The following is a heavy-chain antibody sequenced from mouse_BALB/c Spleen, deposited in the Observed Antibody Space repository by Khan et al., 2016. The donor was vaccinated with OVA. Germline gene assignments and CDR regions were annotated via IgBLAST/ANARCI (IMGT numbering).Heavy chain of an antibody. J-gene: IGHJ2*01. V-gene: IGHV2-9*02. CDR1: GFSLTSYG. CDR2: IWAGGSS. D-gene: IGHD1-3*01. Sequence: QVRLQQSGPGLVAPSQSLSITCTVSGFSLTSYGVHWVCQPPGKGLEWLGVIWAGGSSTYNSALMSSLSISKDNSKRQVFLKMDSLQTEDTAVYYCARIEDIWGQGTTLTVSS. CDR3: ARIEDI.